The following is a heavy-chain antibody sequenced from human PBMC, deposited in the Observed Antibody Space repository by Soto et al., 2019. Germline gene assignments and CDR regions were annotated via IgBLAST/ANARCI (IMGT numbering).Heavy chain of an antibody. CDR1: GFSFNTYV. CDR2: ILYDGSKE. Sequence: VGSLRLSCTDSGFSFNTYVMDWVRQAPGKGLEWVARILYDGSKEYYADPVKGRFTISRDNSKNTLYLQMDRLRVEDTAVYFCAKGLALMADHWGQGTPVTVS. V-gene: IGHV3-30*18. CDR3: AKGLALMADH. D-gene: IGHD2-21*01. J-gene: IGHJ4*02.